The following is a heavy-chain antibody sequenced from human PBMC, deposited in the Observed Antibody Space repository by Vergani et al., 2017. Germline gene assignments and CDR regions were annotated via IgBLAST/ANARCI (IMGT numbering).Heavy chain of an antibody. V-gene: IGHV4-34*01. CDR3: ARDGTNAFDI. J-gene: IGHJ3*02. CDR2: IKHSGST. Sequence: QVQLQQWGAGLLKPSETLYLPCAVYGGSFSGSYWSWIRPPPGKGLEWIGEIKHSGSTNYNPSLTSRVTISVDTAKNNFYLKLSSVTAADTAVYYCARDGTNAFDIWGQGTMVTVSS. CDR1: GGSFSGSY. D-gene: IGHD1-26*01.